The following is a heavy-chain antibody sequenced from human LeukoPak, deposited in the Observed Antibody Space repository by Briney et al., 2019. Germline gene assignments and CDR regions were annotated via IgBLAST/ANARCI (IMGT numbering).Heavy chain of an antibody. CDR3: ARDHGSWGYYGMDV. CDR1: GFTFSSYW. J-gene: IGHJ6*02. CDR2: IKQDGSGK. Sequence: GGSLRLSCAASGFTFSSYWMSWVRQAPGKGLEWVANIKQDGSGKYYVDSVKGRFTISRDNAKNSLYLQMNSLRAEDTAVYYCARDHGSWGYYGMDVWGQGTTVTVSS. V-gene: IGHV3-7*01. D-gene: IGHD3-10*01.